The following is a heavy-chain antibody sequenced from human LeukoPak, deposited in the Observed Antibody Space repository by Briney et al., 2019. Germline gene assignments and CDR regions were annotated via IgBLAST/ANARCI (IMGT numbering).Heavy chain of an antibody. Sequence: GGSLRLSCAASGFSFSTYWMTWFRQAPGKGLEWVANTNQDGSELSYLDSVKGRFTISRDNSKNMVFLQMNSLRPEDTAMYYCAKTRVKYYDFWNGEFDYWAWEPWSPSPQ. CDR2: TNQDGSEL. V-gene: IGHV3-7*03. CDR3: AKTRVKYYDFWNGEFDY. D-gene: IGHD3-3*01. J-gene: IGHJ4*02. CDR1: GFSFSTYW.